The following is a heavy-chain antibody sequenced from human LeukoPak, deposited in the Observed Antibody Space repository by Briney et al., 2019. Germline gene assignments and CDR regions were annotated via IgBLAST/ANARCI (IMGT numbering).Heavy chain of an antibody. CDR1: GYTFTSYD. CDR2: INPNSGGT. J-gene: IGHJ5*02. CDR3: ARAYYYDSSGWFDP. D-gene: IGHD3-22*01. Sequence: ASVKVSCKASGYTFTSYDMHWVRQAPGQGREGMGWINPNSGGTNYAQKFQGRVTMTRDTSISTAYIELSRLRSADTAVYYCARAYYYDSSGWFDPWVQGPLVTVSS. V-gene: IGHV1-2*02.